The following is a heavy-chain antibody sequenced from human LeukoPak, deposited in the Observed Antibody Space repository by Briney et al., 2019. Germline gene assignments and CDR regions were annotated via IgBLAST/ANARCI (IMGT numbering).Heavy chain of an antibody. CDR2: IDPSDSYT. V-gene: IGHV5-10-1*01. CDR1: GYSFATNW. J-gene: IGHJ3*02. Sequence: GESLKISCKGSGYSFATNWIAWVRQMPGKGLEWMGRIDPSDSYTNYSPSFQGHLTISADKSISTAYLQWSSLKASDTAMYYCARHQLLGPCFKGVCSDAFDIWGQGTMVTVPS. CDR3: ARHQLLGPCFKGVCSDAFDI. D-gene: IGHD2-8*01.